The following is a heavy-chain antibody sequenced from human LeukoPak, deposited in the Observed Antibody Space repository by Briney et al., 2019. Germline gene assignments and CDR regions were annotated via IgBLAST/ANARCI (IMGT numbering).Heavy chain of an antibody. CDR2: INPSGGST. CDR3: ARAGSQSHVDAAMGFCNY. D-gene: IGHD5-18*01. CDR1: GYTFTSYY. Sequence: GASVKVSCKASGYTFTSYYMHWVRQAPGQGLEWMGIINPSGGSTSYAQKFQGRVTMTRDTSTSTVYMELSSLRSEDTAVYYCARAGSQSHVDAAMGFCNYWGQGTLVTVSS. J-gene: IGHJ4*02. V-gene: IGHV1-46*01.